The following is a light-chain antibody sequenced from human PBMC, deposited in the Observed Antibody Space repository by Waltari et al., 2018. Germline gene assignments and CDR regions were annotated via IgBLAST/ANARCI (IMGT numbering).Light chain of an antibody. Sequence: QSALTQPASLSGSPGQSITISCTGTSSDIGSYNCVSWYQQHPGEAPKLMIYDVSVRPSGVSNRFSGSKSGNTASLTISGLQAEDEADYYCSSSTSRTALLFGGGTKLTVL. CDR1: SSDIGSYNC. CDR2: DVS. J-gene: IGLJ2*01. CDR3: SSSTSRTALL. V-gene: IGLV2-14*03.